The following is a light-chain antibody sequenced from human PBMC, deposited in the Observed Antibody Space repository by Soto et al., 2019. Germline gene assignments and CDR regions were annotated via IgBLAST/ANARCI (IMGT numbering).Light chain of an antibody. J-gene: IGKJ5*01. V-gene: IGKV3-11*01. CDR1: QSVTNY. CDR3: QQRSNWPT. CDR2: DAS. Sequence: EIFLTQSPDTLSLSPGERATLSCRASQSVTNYIAWYQQRPGQAPRLLIYDASNRASGVPARFSGSGSGTDFTLTISRLESEDFAVYYCQQRSNWPTFGQGTRLEIK.